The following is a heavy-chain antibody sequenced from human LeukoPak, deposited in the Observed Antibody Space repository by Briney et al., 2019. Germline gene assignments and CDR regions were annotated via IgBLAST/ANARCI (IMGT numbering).Heavy chain of an antibody. CDR2: MNPNSGNT. CDR3: ASAAASGSYWVVHYYYGMDV. D-gene: IGHD3-10*01. Sequence: GASVKVSCKASGGTFSSYAISWVRQAPGQGLEWMGWMNPNSGNTGYAQKFQGRVTMTRNNSISTAYMELSSLRSEDTAVYYCASAAASGSYWVVHYYYGMDVWGQGTTVTVSS. CDR1: GGTFSSYA. V-gene: IGHV1-8*02. J-gene: IGHJ6*02.